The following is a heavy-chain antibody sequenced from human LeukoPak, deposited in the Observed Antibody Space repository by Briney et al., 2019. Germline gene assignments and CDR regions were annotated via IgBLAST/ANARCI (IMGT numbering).Heavy chain of an antibody. CDR3: ARDETGTTPYNWFDP. CDR2: ICHSGST. J-gene: IGHJ5*02. CDR1: GYSISSGYY. D-gene: IGHD1-7*01. Sequence: SETLSLTCAVSGYSISSGYYWGWIRQPPGKGLEWIGSICHSGSTYYNPSLKSRVTISVDTSKNQFSLKLSSVTAADTAVYYCARDETGTTPYNWFDPWGQGTLVTVSS. V-gene: IGHV4-38-2*02.